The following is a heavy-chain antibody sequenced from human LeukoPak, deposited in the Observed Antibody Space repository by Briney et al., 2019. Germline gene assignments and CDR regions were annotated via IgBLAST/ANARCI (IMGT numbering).Heavy chain of an antibody. V-gene: IGHV3-7*03. CDR1: GFTFSSYW. D-gene: IGHD3-16*01. CDR3: TRGGGLDV. Sequence: GGSLRLSCAASGFTFSSYWMNWARQAPGKGLEWVASINHNGNVNYYVDSVKGRFTISRDNAKNSLYLQMSNLRAEGTAVYFCTRGGGLDVWGQGATVTVSS. J-gene: IGHJ6*02. CDR2: INHNGNVN.